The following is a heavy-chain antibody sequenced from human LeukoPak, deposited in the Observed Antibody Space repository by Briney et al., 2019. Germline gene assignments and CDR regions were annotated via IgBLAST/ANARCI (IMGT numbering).Heavy chain of an antibody. CDR3: ARDLLYYDNWGFYY. D-gene: IGHD3-22*01. V-gene: IGHV3-21*01. Sequence: GGSLRLSCAASGFTFTSYSMNWVRQAPGKGLEWVSSISSSSSYIYYSDSVKGRFTISRDDAKNSLYLHMDSLRAEDTAVYYCARDLLYYDNWGFYYWGQGTLVTVSS. CDR2: ISSSSSYI. J-gene: IGHJ4*02. CDR1: GFTFTSYS.